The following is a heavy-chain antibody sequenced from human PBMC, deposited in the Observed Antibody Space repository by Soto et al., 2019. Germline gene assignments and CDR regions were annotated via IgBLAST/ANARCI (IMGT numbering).Heavy chain of an antibody. CDR1: GVSFSGYY. Sequence: TLPLTCAVYGVSFSGYYWSWLRQPPGKGLEWIGSIYYSGSTYYNPSLKSRVTISVDTSKNQFSLKLISVTAADTAVYYCAGITMVRGVISYYYGMDVWGQGTTVTVSS. D-gene: IGHD3-10*01. V-gene: IGHV4-34*01. CDR2: IYYSGST. CDR3: AGITMVRGVISYYYGMDV. J-gene: IGHJ6*02.